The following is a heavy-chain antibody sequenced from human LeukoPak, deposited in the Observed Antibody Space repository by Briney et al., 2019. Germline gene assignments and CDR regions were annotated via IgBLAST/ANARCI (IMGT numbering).Heavy chain of an antibody. V-gene: IGHV4-4*07. Sequence: SETLSLTCTVSGGSISSFYWSWIRQPAGKGLEWIGRIYTSGNTNYNPSLKSRVTMSVDKSKNQFSLKLSSVTAADTAVYYCAREKGSHSSSSRFDYWGQEPWSPSPQ. CDR3: AREKGSHSSSSRFDY. D-gene: IGHD6-6*01. CDR2: IYTSGNT. J-gene: IGHJ4*01. CDR1: GGSISSFY.